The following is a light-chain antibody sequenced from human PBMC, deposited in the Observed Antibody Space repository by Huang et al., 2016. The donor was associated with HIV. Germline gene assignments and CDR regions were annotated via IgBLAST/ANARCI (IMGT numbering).Light chain of an antibody. CDR1: QGIPNY. J-gene: IGKJ4*02. V-gene: IGKV1-9*01. CDR3: QQFSSYPLT. CDR2: AAS. Sequence: IQLTQSPSSLSIYVGDKVTITCRASQGIPNYVAWYQQRPGKAPKLLIYAASTLQNGVPSRFSGSVSGADVALSIASVQPEDSATYYCQQFSSYPLTFGGGTKVEIK.